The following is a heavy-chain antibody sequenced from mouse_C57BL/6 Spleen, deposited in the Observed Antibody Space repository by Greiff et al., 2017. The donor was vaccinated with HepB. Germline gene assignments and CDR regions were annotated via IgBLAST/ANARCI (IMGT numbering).Heavy chain of an antibody. CDR2: IHPNSGST. CDR3: ARRFPGNYFDY. J-gene: IGHJ2*01. CDR1: GYTFTSYW. V-gene: IGHV1-64*01. Sequence: QVQLQQPGAELVKPGASVRLSCKASGYTFTSYWMHWVKQRPGQGLEWIGMIHPNSGSTNYNEKFKSKATLTVDKSSSTAYMQLSSLTSEDSAVYYCARRFPGNYFDYWGQGTTLTVSS.